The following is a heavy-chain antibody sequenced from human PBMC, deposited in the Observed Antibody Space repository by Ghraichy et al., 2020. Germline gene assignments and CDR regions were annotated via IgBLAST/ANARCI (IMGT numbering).Heavy chain of an antibody. J-gene: IGHJ4*02. V-gene: IGHV3-23*01. CDR3: AKVLYDFWSGYVDY. CDR1: GFTFSSYA. D-gene: IGHD3-3*01. CDR2: ISGSGGST. Sequence: GGSLRLSCAASGFTFSSYAMSWVRQAPGKGLEWVSAISGSGGSTYYADSVKGRFTISRDNSKNTLYLQMNSLRAEDTAVYYCAKVLYDFWSGYVDYWGQGTLVTVSS.